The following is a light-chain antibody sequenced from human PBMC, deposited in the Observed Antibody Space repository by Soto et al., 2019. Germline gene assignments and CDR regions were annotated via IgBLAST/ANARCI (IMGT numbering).Light chain of an antibody. Sequence: QCVLTQPPSASGSPGQSVTISCTGTSSDVGGYNYVSWYQQHPGKAPKLMIYEVSKRPSGVPDRFSGSKSGNTASLTVSGLQAEDEADYYCSSYAGSSYVCGTGTKVTVL. J-gene: IGLJ1*01. V-gene: IGLV2-8*01. CDR2: EVS. CDR3: SSYAGSSYV. CDR1: SSDVGGYNY.